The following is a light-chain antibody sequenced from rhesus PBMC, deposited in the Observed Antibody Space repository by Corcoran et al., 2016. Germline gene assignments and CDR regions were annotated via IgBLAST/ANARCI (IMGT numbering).Light chain of an antibody. CDR1: QSVSSS. V-gene: IGKV3-24*01. CDR3: LQHSNWPLT. J-gene: IGKJ4*01. CDR2: GAS. Sequence: EIVMTQSPATLSLSPGERATLSCRASQSVSSSLAWYQQKPGQAPRLLSYGASSRATGIPDRFSGSGSGTDFTLTISSLEPEEVAVYYCLQHSNWPLTFGGGTKVELK.